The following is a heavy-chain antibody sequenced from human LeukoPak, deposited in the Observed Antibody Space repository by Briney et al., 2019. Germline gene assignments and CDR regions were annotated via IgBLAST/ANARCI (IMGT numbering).Heavy chain of an antibody. V-gene: IGHV4-34*01. CDR2: INHSGST. D-gene: IGHD6-13*01. CDR3: ARATRPTYSSSWYGSSFGAFDI. J-gene: IGHJ3*02. CDR1: GGSFSGYY. Sequence: SETLSLTCAVYGGSFSGYYWSWIRQPPGKGLEWIGEINHSGSTNYNPSLKGRVTISVDTSKNQFSLKLSSVTAADTAVYYCARATRPTYSSSWYGSSFGAFDIWGQGTMVTVSS.